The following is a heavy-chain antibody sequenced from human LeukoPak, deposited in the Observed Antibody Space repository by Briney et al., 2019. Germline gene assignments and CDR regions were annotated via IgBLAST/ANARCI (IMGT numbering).Heavy chain of an antibody. CDR3: ARHGLRGQTIFGVVITHDAFDI. Sequence: SETLSLTCTVSGGSISSSSYYWSWIRQPAGKGLEWIGRIYTSGSTNYNPSLKSRVTISVDTSKNQFSLKLSSVTAADTAVYYCARHGLRGQTIFGVVITHDAFDIWGQGTMVPVSS. CDR2: IYTSGST. D-gene: IGHD3-3*01. CDR1: GGSISSSSYY. J-gene: IGHJ3*02. V-gene: IGHV4-61*02.